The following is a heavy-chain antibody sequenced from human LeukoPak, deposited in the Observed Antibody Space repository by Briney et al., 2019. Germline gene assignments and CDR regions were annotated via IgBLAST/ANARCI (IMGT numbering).Heavy chain of an antibody. D-gene: IGHD1-26*01. V-gene: IGHV3-23*01. J-gene: IGHJ4*02. Sequence: PGGSLRLSCAASRFTFSSYAMSWVRQAPGKGLEWVSAISGSGGSTYYADSVKGRFTISRDNSKNTLYLQMNSLRAEDTAVYYCAKDLSGSLVGATIDYWGQGTLVTVSS. CDR3: AKDLSGSLVGATIDY. CDR2: ISGSGGST. CDR1: RFTFSSYA.